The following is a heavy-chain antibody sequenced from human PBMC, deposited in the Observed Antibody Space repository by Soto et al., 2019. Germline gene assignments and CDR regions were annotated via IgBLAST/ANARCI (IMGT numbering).Heavy chain of an antibody. Sequence: EVQLLESGGGLVQPGGSLRLSCAASGFTFSTYAMAWIRQAPGKGLEWVSGISETGGRTYYAASVKARFTISRDNSKNTLYLQMNSLRPEDTAIYYCAKDHHTNIPVAPDYWGQPTLVTVSS. J-gene: IGHJ4*02. CDR1: GFTFSTYA. D-gene: IGHD6-19*01. V-gene: IGHV3-23*01. CDR3: AKDHHTNIPVAPDY. CDR2: ISETGGRT.